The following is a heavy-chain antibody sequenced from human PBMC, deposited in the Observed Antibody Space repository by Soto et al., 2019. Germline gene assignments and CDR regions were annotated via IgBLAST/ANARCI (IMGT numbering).Heavy chain of an antibody. V-gene: IGHV1-2*04. CDR1: GYTFTGYY. CDR2: INTNSGGT. J-gene: IGHJ5*02. CDR3: ARGRPGYCSGGSCYPWFDP. D-gene: IGHD2-15*01. Sequence: QVQLVQSGAEVKKPGASVKVSCKASGYTFTGYYMHWLRQAPRQGLEWMGWINTNSGGTDYAQKSQGWVTMTRDTSISTAYMELSRLRSDDTAVYYCARGRPGYCSGGSCYPWFDPWGQGTLVTVSS.